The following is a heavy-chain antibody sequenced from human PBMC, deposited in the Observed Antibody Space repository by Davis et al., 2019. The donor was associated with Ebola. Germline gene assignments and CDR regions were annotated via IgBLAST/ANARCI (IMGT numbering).Heavy chain of an antibody. J-gene: IGHJ4*02. Sequence: GESLKISCKGSGYSFTSYWIGWVRQMPGKGLEWMGIIYPGDSDTRYSPSFQGQVTISADKSISTAYLQWSSLKASDTAMYYCARQEGIAVAGTTLYYFDYWGQGTLVTVSS. CDR2: IYPGDSDT. CDR1: GYSFTSYW. CDR3: ARQEGIAVAGTTLYYFDY. D-gene: IGHD6-19*01. V-gene: IGHV5-51*01.